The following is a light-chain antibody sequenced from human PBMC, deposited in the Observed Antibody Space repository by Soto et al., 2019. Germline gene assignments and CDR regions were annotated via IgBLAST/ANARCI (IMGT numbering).Light chain of an antibody. CDR1: QDISIY. J-gene: IGKJ3*01. CDR2: AAS. V-gene: IGKV1-33*01. Sequence: DIQMTQSPSSLPASVGARVTFTCQASQDISIYLNWYQQKPGKAPKVLIYAASNLETGVPSRFSGSGSGTDFTFTITSLQPEDIATYYCQQYESLPLTFGPGTKVDIK. CDR3: QQYESLPLT.